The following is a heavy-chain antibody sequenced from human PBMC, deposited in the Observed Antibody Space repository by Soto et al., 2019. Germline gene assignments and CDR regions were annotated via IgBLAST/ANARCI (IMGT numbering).Heavy chain of an antibody. Sequence: SETLSLTCTVSGGSISNSSYYRGWIRQPPGKGLEWIGSIYYSGSTYYNPSLKSRVTISVDTSKNQFSLKLSSVTAADTAVYYCARRRIAARHYFDYWGQGTLVTVS. D-gene: IGHD6-6*01. CDR2: IYYSGST. CDR3: ARRRIAARHYFDY. CDR1: GGSISNSSYY. J-gene: IGHJ4*02. V-gene: IGHV4-39*01.